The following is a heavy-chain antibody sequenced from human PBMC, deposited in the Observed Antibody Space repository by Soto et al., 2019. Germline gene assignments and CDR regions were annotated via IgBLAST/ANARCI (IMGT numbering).Heavy chain of an antibody. D-gene: IGHD1-26*01. Sequence: SGPTLVNPTQTLTLTCTFSGFSLSTSGMRVSWIRQPPGKALEWLARIDWDDDKFYSTSLKTRLTISKDTSKNQVVLTMTNMDPVDTATHYCARMIVGAFDYWGQGTLVTVSS. V-gene: IGHV2-70*04. J-gene: IGHJ4*02. CDR1: GFSLSTSGMR. CDR2: IDWDDDK. CDR3: ARMIVGAFDY.